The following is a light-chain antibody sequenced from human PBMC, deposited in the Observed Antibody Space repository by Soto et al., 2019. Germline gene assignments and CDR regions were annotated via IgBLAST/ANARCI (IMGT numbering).Light chain of an antibody. J-gene: IGLJ2*01. CDR2: QAG. CDR1: KLGDKY. V-gene: IGLV3-1*01. CDR3: QAWDRSTLV. Sequence: SYELTQPPSVSVSPGQTASITCSGDKLGDKYACWYQQKPGQSPVLVIYQAGKRPSGIPERFSGSNSGNTATLTISGTQAMDEADYYCQAWDRSTLVFGGGTKLTVL.